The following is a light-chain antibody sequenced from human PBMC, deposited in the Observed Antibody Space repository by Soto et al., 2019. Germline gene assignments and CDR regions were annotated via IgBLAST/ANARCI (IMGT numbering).Light chain of an antibody. J-gene: IGKJ1*01. CDR1: QSISGS. CDR2: EAS. CDR3: QQYNGYWT. Sequence: DIQMTQSPSTLSASVGDRVTITCRSSQSISGSLACYQQKPGKAPKLLIYEASNLKSGVPSRFSGSGSGTEYTLTISSLQPDDSASYYCQQYNGYWTFGQGTRVEIK. V-gene: IGKV1-5*03.